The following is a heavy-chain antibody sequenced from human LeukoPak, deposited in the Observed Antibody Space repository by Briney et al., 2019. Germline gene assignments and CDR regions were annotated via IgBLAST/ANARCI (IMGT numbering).Heavy chain of an antibody. CDR1: GFTFSSYW. Sequence: PGGSLRLSCAASGFTFSSYWMSWVRQAPGRGLEWVANINRGGSEKYYVDSVKGRFTISRDNAKNSLYLQMNSLRAEDTAVYYCARGQYQLLYAYWGQGTLVTVSS. CDR3: ARGQYQLLYAY. J-gene: IGHJ4*02. V-gene: IGHV3-7*03. CDR2: INRGGSEK. D-gene: IGHD2-2*02.